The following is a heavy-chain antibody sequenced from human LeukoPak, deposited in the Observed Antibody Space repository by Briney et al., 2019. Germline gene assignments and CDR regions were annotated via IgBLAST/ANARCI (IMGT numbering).Heavy chain of an antibody. CDR1: GFTFSSYG. Sequence: PGGSLRLSCAASGFTFSSYGMHWVRQPPGKGLEWIGSIYYSGSTYYNPSLKSRVTISVDTSKNQFSLKLSSVTAADTAVYYCTVEAYSYGSGFDYWGQGTLVTVSS. D-gene: IGHD5-18*01. CDR2: IYYSGST. CDR3: TVEAYSYGSGFDY. J-gene: IGHJ4*02. V-gene: IGHV4-39*01.